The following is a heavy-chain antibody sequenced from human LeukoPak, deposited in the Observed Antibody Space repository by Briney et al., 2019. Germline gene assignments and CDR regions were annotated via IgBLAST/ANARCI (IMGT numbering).Heavy chain of an antibody. J-gene: IGHJ4*02. CDR3: AREFFGLGSYSDF. CDR1: GFTFSSYG. V-gene: IGHV3-30*03. Sequence: ARSLRLSCAASGFTFSSYGMHWVRQAPGKGLEWVAVISYDGSNRYYADSVKGRFTISRDNSKNTVSLQMNNLRPEDTAVYYCAREFFGLGSYSDFWGQGTLVTVSS. D-gene: IGHD3-10*01. CDR2: ISYDGSNR.